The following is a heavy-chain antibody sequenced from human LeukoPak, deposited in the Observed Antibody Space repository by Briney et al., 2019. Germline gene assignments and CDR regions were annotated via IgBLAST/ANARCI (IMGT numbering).Heavy chain of an antibody. Sequence: QSGGSLRLSYAASGFTFSSYAMSWVRQAPGKGLEWVSAISGSGGSTYYADSVKGRFTISRDNSKNTLYLQMNSLRAEDTAVYYCATLGLIAAAVSFVAQKQQEGMDVWGQGTTVTVSS. V-gene: IGHV3-23*01. D-gene: IGHD6-13*01. J-gene: IGHJ6*02. CDR1: GFTFSSYA. CDR2: ISGSGGST. CDR3: ATLGLIAAAVSFVAQKQQEGMDV.